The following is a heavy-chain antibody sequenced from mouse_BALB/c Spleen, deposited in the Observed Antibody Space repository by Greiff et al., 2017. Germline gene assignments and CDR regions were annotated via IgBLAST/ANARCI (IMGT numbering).Heavy chain of an antibody. D-gene: IGHD2-13*01. CDR2: ISSGSSNI. Sequence: EVMLVESGGGLVQPGGSRKLSCAASGFTFSSFGMHWVRQAPEKGLEWVAYISSGSSNIYYADTVKGRFTISRDNPKNTLFLQMTSLRSEDTAMYYCARDYYYAMDYWGQGTSGTVSS. J-gene: IGHJ4*01. CDR1: GFTFSSFG. CDR3: ARDYYYAMDY. V-gene: IGHV5-17*02.